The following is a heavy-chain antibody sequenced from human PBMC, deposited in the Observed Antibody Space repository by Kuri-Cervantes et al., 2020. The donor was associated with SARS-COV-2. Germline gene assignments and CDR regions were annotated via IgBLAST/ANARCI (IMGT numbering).Heavy chain of an antibody. CDR1: GFTFDDYA. D-gene: IGHD4-17*01. V-gene: IGHV3-9*01. Sequence: SLKISCAASGFTFDDYAMHWVRQAPGKGLEWVSGISWNSGSIGYADSVKGRFTISRDNSKNTLYLQMNSLKTEDTAVYYCTTDHDYGDYRNAFDIWGQGTMVTVSS. CDR2: ISWNSGSI. J-gene: IGHJ3*02. CDR3: TTDHDYGDYRNAFDI.